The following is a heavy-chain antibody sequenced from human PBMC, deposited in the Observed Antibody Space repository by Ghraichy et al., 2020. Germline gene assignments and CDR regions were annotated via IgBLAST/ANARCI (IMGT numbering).Heavy chain of an antibody. J-gene: IGHJ6*02. V-gene: IGHV1-18*01. CDR2: ISAYNDNT. CDR1: GYTFTNYG. CDR3: AREKYCSGTSCLIYYYYGMDV. Sequence: ASVKVSCKASGYTFTNYGISWVRQAPGQGLEWMGWISAYNDNTNYAQKLQGRVTMTTDTSTSTAYMELRSLRSDDTAVYYCAREKYCSGTSCLIYYYYGMDVWGQGTTVTVSS. D-gene: IGHD2-2*01.